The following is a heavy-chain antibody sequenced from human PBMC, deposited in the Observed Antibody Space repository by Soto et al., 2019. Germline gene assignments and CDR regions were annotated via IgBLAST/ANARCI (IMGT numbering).Heavy chain of an antibody. J-gene: IGHJ4*02. CDR3: AGFSRITIFGVVRDY. CDR1: GGSFSGYY. CDR2: INHSGST. Sequence: QLKLQQWGAGLLKPSETLSLTCAVYGGSFSGYYWSWIRQPPGKGLEWIGEINHSGSTNYNPSLKSRVTISVDTSKNQFSLKLSSVTAADTAVYYCAGFSRITIFGVVRDYWGQGTLVTVSS. D-gene: IGHD3-3*01. V-gene: IGHV4-34*01.